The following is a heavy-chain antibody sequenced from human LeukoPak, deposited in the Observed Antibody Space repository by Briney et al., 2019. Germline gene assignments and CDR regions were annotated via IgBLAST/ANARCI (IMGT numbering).Heavy chain of an antibody. CDR1: GGSISSSNW. CDR2: IYHSGST. Sequence: SGTLSLTCAVSGGSISSSNWWSWVRQPPGKGLGWIGEIYHSGSTNYNPSLKSRVTISVDKSKNQFSLKLSSVTAADTAVYYCARARSYCSSTSCYGGAFDYWGQGTLVTVSS. CDR3: ARARSYCSSTSCYGGAFDY. D-gene: IGHD2-2*01. J-gene: IGHJ4*02. V-gene: IGHV4-4*02.